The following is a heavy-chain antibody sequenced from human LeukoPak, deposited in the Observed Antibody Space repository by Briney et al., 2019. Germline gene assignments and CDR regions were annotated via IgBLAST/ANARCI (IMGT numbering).Heavy chain of an antibody. CDR2: IIPIFGTA. D-gene: IGHD2-2*03. V-gene: IGHV1-69*05. CDR1: GGTVSSYS. J-gene: IGHJ5*02. Sequence: SVKVSCKASGGTVSSYSISWVRQAPGQGLEWMGGIIPIFGTANYAQKFQGRVTITTDESTSTAYMKLSSLRSEDTAAYYCARVGYCRSTSCYDGWFDPWGQGTLVTVSS. CDR3: ARVGYCRSTSCYDGWFDP.